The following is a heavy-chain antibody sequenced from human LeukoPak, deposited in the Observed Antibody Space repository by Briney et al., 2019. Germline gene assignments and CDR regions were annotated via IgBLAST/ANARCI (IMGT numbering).Heavy chain of an antibody. CDR1: GGSVSSGSYY. J-gene: IGHJ3*02. V-gene: IGHV4-61*01. CDR2: IYYSGST. D-gene: IGHD5-18*01. Sequence: SETLSLTCTVSGGSVSSGSYYWSWIRQPPGKGLEWIGYIYYSGSTNYNPSLKSRVTISVDTSKNQFSLKLSSVTAADTAVYYCARDLATAMVPGGAFDIWGQGTMVTVSS. CDR3: ARDLATAMVPGGAFDI.